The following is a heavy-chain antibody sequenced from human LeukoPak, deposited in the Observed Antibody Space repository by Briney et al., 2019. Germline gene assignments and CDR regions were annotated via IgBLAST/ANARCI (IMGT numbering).Heavy chain of an antibody. D-gene: IGHD6-19*01. Sequence: GASVKVSCKASGYTFTGYYMHWVRQAPGQGHEWMGWINPNSGGTNYAQKFQGRVTMTRDTSISTAYMELSSLTSDDTAVYYCARDRECSGADYWGQGTGDSLSS. CDR3: ARDRECSGADY. CDR1: GYTFTGYY. J-gene: IGHJ4*02. V-gene: IGHV1-2*02. CDR2: INPNSGGT.